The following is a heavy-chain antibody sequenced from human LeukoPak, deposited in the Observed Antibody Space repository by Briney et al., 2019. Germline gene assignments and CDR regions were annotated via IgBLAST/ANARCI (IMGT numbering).Heavy chain of an antibody. Sequence: PSETLSLTCTVSGGSISSSSYYWGWIRQPPGKGLEWIGSIYYSGSTYYNPSLKSQGTISVDTSKNQFSLKLSSVTAADTAVYDCARPYGDYETYFDYWGQGTLVTVSS. D-gene: IGHD4-17*01. V-gene: IGHV4-39*01. CDR3: ARPYGDYETYFDY. J-gene: IGHJ4*02. CDR1: GGSISSSSYY. CDR2: IYYSGST.